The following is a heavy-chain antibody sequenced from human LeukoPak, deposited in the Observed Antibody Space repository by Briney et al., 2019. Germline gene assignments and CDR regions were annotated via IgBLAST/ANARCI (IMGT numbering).Heavy chain of an antibody. Sequence: ASVKVSCKASGGTFSSYTISWVRQAPGQGLEWMGGIIPLFGTPDYAQKFQDRLTITADKSTSTAYMDLRSLRSDDTAVYYCARDLRYSSGWSASGMDVWGKGTTVTISS. CDR3: ARDLRYSSGWSASGMDV. CDR2: IIPLFGTP. D-gene: IGHD6-19*01. V-gene: IGHV1-69*06. J-gene: IGHJ6*03. CDR1: GGTFSSYT.